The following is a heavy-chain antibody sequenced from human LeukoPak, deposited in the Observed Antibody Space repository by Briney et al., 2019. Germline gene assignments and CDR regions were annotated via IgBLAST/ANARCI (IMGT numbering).Heavy chain of an antibody. CDR2: ISGSGGST. V-gene: IGHV3-23*01. Sequence: GGSLRLSCAASGFTFSSYAMSWVRQAPGKGLEWVSAISGSGGSTYYADSVKGRFTISRDNSKNTLYLQMNSLRAEDTAVYYCARDYDSSGYQFDYWGQGTLVTVSS. J-gene: IGHJ4*02. CDR3: ARDYDSSGYQFDY. CDR1: GFTFSSYA. D-gene: IGHD3-22*01.